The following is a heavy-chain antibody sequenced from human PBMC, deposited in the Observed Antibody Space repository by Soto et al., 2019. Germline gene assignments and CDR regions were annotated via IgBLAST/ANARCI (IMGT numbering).Heavy chain of an antibody. V-gene: IGHV5-51*01. D-gene: IGHD4-17*01. CDR1: GYSFTSYW. J-gene: IGHJ6*02. CDR3: ARQRDYGNYYYYPLDV. Sequence: GESLKISCKGSGYSFTSYWIGWVRQMPGKGLEWMGIIYPGDSDTRYSPSFQGQVTISADKSISTAYLQWSSLKASDTAMYYCARQRDYGNYYYYPLDVWGQGTTVTVSS. CDR2: IYPGDSDT.